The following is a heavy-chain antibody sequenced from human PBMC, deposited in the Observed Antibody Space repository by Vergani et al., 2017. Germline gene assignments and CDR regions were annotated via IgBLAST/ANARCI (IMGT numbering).Heavy chain of an antibody. CDR1: GYTFTSYA. J-gene: IGHJ3*02. V-gene: IGHV1-69*01. CDR2: IIPIFGTA. Sequence: QVQLVQSGAEVKKPGASVKVSCKASGYTFTSYAMHWVRQAPGQGLEWMGGIIPIFGTANYAQKFQGRVTITADESTSTAYMELSSLRSEDTAVYYCASVVMDHAAFDIWGQGTMVTVSS. CDR3: ASVVMDHAAFDI. D-gene: IGHD3-16*01.